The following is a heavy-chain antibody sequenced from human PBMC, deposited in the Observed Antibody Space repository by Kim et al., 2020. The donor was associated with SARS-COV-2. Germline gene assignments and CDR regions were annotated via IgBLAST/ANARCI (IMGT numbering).Heavy chain of an antibody. J-gene: IGHJ6*02. CDR3: ARMGSTSSYYDYGMDS. D-gene: IGHD2-2*01. CDR2: IKQDGSEK. Sequence: GGSLRLSCAASGFTFSSYWMNWVRQAPGKGLEWVAHIKQDGSEKYYVDSVKGRFTISRDNAKNTLYLQMNSLRAEDTAVYYCARMGSTSSYYDYGMDSWGQEITVIVAS. CDR1: GFTFSSYW. V-gene: IGHV3-7*01.